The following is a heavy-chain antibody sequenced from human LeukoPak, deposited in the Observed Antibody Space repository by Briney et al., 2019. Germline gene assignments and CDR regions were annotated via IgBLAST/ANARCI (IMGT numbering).Heavy chain of an antibody. D-gene: IGHD5-18*01. CDR2: VHYSGST. V-gene: IGHV4-59*01. CDR3: ARVPPVDSTRIDY. CDR1: GGSISGYY. J-gene: IGHJ4*02. Sequence: TSETLSLTCTISGGSISGYYWNWIRQPPGKGLEWIGRVHYSGSTNYKPSLKSRATISVDTSRNQFSLKLSSVTAADTAVYYCARVPPVDSTRIDYWGQGTLVTVSS.